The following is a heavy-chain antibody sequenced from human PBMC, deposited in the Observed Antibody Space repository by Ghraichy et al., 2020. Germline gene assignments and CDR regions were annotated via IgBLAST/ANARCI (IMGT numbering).Heavy chain of an antibody. Sequence: SETLSLTCAVYGESFSGYSWTWIRQRPGMGLEWIGEVDHSGRSSLNPSLKSRVTISIDTSKNQFSLKVNSMTAADTALYYCARGLTKTVVRGFLVGVAYFSFYLDVWGKGTTVTVSS. D-gene: IGHD3-10*01. CDR3: ARGLTKTVVRGFLVGVAYFSFYLDV. CDR1: GESFSGYS. V-gene: IGHV4-34*01. J-gene: IGHJ6*03. CDR2: VDHSGRS.